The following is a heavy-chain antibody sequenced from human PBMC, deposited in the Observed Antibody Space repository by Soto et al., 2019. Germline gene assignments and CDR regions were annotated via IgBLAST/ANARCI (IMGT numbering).Heavy chain of an antibody. D-gene: IGHD3-22*01. Sequence: GESLKISCKGSGYSFTSYWIGWVRQMPGKGLEWMGIIYPGDSDTRYSPSFQGQVTISADKSISTAYLQWSSLKASDTAMYYCARRGQVFYYYDSSGYFDYWGQGTLVTVSS. CDR2: IYPGDSDT. J-gene: IGHJ4*02. CDR3: ARRGQVFYYYDSSGYFDY. CDR1: GYSFTSYW. V-gene: IGHV5-51*01.